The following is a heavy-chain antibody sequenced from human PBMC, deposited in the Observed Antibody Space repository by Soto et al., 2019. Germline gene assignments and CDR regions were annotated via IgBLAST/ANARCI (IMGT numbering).Heavy chain of an antibody. CDR1: GGSVSSGSYY. J-gene: IGHJ6*02. CDR2: IYYSGST. CDR3: ARGLWFGDYYGMDV. D-gene: IGHD3-10*01. Sequence: SETLSLTCTVSGGSVSSGSYYWSWIRQPPGKGLEWIGYIYYSGSTNYNPSLKSRVTISVDTSKNQFSLKLSSVTAADTAVYYCARGLWFGDYYGMDVWGQGTTVTVSS. V-gene: IGHV4-61*01.